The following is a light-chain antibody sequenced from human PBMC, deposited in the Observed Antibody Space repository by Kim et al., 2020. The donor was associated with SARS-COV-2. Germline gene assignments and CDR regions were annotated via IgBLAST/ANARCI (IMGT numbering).Light chain of an antibody. V-gene: IGLV2-14*03. CDR3: SSYTTSNSWV. J-gene: IGLJ3*02. CDR2: DVS. Sequence: QSALTQPASVSGSPGQSITISCTGTSSDVGGYNYVSWYQQHPGKAPKLMIYDVSKRPSGVSNRFSGSKSGNTAPLTISGLQAEDEADYYCSSYTTSNSWVFGGGTQLTVL. CDR1: SSDVGGYNY.